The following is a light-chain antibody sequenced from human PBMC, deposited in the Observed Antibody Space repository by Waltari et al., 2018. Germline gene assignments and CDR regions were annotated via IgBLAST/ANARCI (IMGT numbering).Light chain of an antibody. CDR1: RGSIARNL. J-gene: IGLJ2*01. Sequence: NFMLTQPHSVSESPGKTVTISCTRSRGSIARNLVQWYRQRPGTYPTTVINASNQRPSGVPDRFSGSSDSSANSASPTISGLKTEDEADYYCQSYDSSSVVFGGGTKLTVL. CDR3: QSYDSSSVV. CDR2: ASN. V-gene: IGLV6-57*01.